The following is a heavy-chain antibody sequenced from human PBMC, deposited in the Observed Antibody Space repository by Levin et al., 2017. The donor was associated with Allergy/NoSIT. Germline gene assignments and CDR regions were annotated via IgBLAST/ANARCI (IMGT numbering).Heavy chain of an antibody. Sequence: KISCKASGGTFSSYAISWVRQAPGQGLEWMGGIIPIFGTANYAQKFQGRVTITADESTSTAYMELSSLRSEDTAVYYCARGRDGYNHRSYIDYFDYWGQGTLVTVSS. J-gene: IGHJ4*02. CDR2: IIPIFGTA. CDR1: GGTFSSYA. D-gene: IGHD5-24*01. V-gene: IGHV1-69*01. CDR3: ARGRDGYNHRSYIDYFDY.